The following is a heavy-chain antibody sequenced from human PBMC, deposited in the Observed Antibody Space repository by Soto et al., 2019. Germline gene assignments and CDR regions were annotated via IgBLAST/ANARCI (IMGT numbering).Heavy chain of an antibody. V-gene: IGHV1-69*01. CDR3: ARDHGLYYDSSGYREAFDY. CDR2: IIPSFGTA. J-gene: IGHJ4*02. CDR1: GGTFSSYA. Sequence: QVQLVQSGAEVKKPGSSVKVSCKASGGTFSSYAISWVRQAPGQGLEWMGGIIPSFGTANYAQKFQGRVTITADESTSTAYMEMSSLRSEDTAVYYCARDHGLYYDSSGYREAFDYWGQGTLVTVSS. D-gene: IGHD3-22*01.